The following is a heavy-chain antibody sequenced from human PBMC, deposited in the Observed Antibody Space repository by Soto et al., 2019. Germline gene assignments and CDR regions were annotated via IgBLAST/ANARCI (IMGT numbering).Heavy chain of an antibody. CDR1: DGSISSYY. D-gene: IGHD3-22*01. CDR2: IYYSVST. J-gene: IGHJ5*02. Sequence: NPSETLSLTCTVSDGSISSYYWGWLRQPPGMGLEWIGYIYYSVSTNYNPSLKSRVTISVDTSKNQISLKLSSVIASDTAFYYCARLGGYYQSLDTWGQGTLVTVS. CDR3: ARLGGYYQSLDT. V-gene: IGHV4-59*01.